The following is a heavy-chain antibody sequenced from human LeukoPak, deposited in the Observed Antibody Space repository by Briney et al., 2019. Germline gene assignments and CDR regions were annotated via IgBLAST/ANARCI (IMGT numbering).Heavy chain of an antibody. D-gene: IGHD5-12*01. CDR3: ARQSVATGDY. Sequence: GGSLRLSCAASGFTFNTYGMHWVRQAPGKGLEWISYISSSSSIIFYADSVKGRFTISRDDAKNSLYLQMNSLRDEDTAVYYCARQSVATGDYWGQGTLVTVSS. V-gene: IGHV3-48*02. CDR2: ISSSSSII. CDR1: GFTFNTYG. J-gene: IGHJ4*02.